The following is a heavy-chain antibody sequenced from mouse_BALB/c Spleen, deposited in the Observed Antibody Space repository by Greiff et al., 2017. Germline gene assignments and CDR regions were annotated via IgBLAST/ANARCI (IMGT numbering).Heavy chain of an antibody. D-gene: IGHD2-2*01. J-gene: IGHJ4*01. CDR3: ARNGDDGVYYYAMDY. CDR2: ISYSGST. V-gene: IGHV3-2*02. CDR1: GYSITSDYA. Sequence: EVKLQESGPGLVKPSQSLSLTCTVSGYSITSDYAWNWIRQFPENILEWMGYISYSGSTSYNPSFKSRISITRDTSKNQFFLQLNSVTTEDTATYYGARNGDDGVYYYAMDYWGQGTSVTVSS.